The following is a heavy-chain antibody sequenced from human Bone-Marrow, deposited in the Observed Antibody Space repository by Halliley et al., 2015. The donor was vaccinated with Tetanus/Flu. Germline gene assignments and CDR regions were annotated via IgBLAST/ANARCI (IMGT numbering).Heavy chain of an antibody. V-gene: IGHV3-74*01. Sequence: SLRLSCAASGFTFSTYWMHWVRQAPGKGLVWVSRMKSDGSSTSYADSVQGRFTISRDNARNTLYLQMNSLRAEDTAVYYCARVPGGRGTPGWYFDLGGRGPLVTVPS. D-gene: IGHD3-10*01. J-gene: IGHJ2*01. CDR2: MKSDGSST. CDR3: ARVPGGRGTPGWYFDL. CDR1: GFTFSTYW.